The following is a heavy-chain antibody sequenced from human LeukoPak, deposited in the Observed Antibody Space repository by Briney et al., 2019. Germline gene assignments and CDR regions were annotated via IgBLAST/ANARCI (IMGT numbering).Heavy chain of an antibody. CDR1: GGSISSYY. J-gene: IGHJ6*02. V-gene: IGHV4-59*01. CDR2: IYYSGST. D-gene: IGHD2-15*01. Sequence: SETLSLTCTVSGGSISSYYRSWIRQPPGKGLEWIGYIYYSGSTNYNPSLKSRVTISVDTSKNQFSLKLSSVTAADTAVYYCARDAGYCSGGSCHFYGMDVWGQGTTVTVSS. CDR3: ARDAGYCSGGSCHFYGMDV.